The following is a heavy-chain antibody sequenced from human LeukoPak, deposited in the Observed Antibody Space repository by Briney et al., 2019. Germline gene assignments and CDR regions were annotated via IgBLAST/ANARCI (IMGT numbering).Heavy chain of an antibody. Sequence: SETLSLTCTVSGGSISSYYWSWIRQPPGKGLEWIGYIHNSATTNCNPSLKSRVTISLDTAKNQFSLKLTSVTAADTAVCFCARSRGGFGDYGSWFDPWGQGTLVTVSS. V-gene: IGHV4-59*12. CDR2: IHNSATT. D-gene: IGHD4-17*01. J-gene: IGHJ5*02. CDR3: ARSRGGFGDYGSWFDP. CDR1: GGSISSYY.